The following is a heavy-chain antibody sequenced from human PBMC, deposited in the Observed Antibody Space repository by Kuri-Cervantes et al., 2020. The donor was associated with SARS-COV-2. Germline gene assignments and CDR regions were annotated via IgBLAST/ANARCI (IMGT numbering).Heavy chain of an antibody. CDR3: ARGSNYDFWSGYSTFDY. J-gene: IGHJ4*02. CDR2: IYYSGST. CDR1: GGSISSYY. Sequence: SETLSLTCTVSGGSISSYYWSWIRQPPGKGLEWIGYIYYSGSTNYNPSLKSRATISVDTSKNQFSLKLSSVTAADTAVYYCARGSNYDFWSGYSTFDYWGQGTLVTVSS. V-gene: IGHV4-59*01. D-gene: IGHD3-3*01.